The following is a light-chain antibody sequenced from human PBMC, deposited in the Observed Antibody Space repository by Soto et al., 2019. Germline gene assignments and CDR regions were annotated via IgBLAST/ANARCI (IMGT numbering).Light chain of an antibody. V-gene: IGLV1-51*01. CDR3: GTWDSRLSGGL. CDR1: DFNIGNNH. CDR2: DSS. Sequence: QSGLTQPPSVSAAPGQRVTITCSGSDFNIGNNHVSWYQQLPGAAPKLLIYDSSERPSGIPDRFSGSKSGTSATLAITGLQTGDEADYYCGTWDSRLSGGLFGGGTKLTVL. J-gene: IGLJ2*01.